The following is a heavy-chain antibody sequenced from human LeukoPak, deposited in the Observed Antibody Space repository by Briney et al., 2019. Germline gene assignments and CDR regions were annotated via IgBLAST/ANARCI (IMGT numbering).Heavy chain of an antibody. D-gene: IGHD4-17*01. CDR2: IYWDDDT. CDR3: AHSTVTTYGFDV. V-gene: IGHV2-5*02. J-gene: IGHJ3*01. Sequence: ESGPTLVKPTQTLTLTCTFSGFSLSTSGVGVGWIRQPPGKALEWLALIYWDDDTRYSPSLKSRLTFTKDTSKNQVVLTMTNMDPVDTATYCCAHSTVTTYGFDVWGQGTMVTVSS. CDR1: GFSLSTSGVG.